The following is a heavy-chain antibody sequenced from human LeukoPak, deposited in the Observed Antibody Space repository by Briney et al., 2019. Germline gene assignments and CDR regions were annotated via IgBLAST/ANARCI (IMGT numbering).Heavy chain of an antibody. CDR1: GDSVSSNTVA. D-gene: IGHD3-10*01. CDR2: TYYRSKWYN. J-gene: IGHJ4*02. CDR3: ARGVDYYGV. V-gene: IGHV6-1*01. Sequence: SQTLSLTCAISGDSVSSNTVAWNWIRQSPSRGLEWLGRTYYRSKWYNDYAVSVKSRITIDPDTSKNQFSLKLSSVTAADTAVYYCARGVDYYGVWGQGTLVTVSS.